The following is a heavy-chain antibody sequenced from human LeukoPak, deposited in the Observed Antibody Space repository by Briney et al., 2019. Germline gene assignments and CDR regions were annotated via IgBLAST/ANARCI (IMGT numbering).Heavy chain of an antibody. CDR2: INVSGGGT. V-gene: IGHV1-46*01. CDR3: ARGTYYDYVWGSYDWFDP. CDR1: GYTFTDYY. Sequence: GASVKVSCKASGYTFTDYYIHWVRQAPGQGLEWMGIINVSGGGTTYAQKFQGRVTMTRDTSTSTAYMELSSLRSEDTAVYYCARGTYYDYVWGSYDWFDPWGQGTLVTVSS. J-gene: IGHJ5*02. D-gene: IGHD3-16*01.